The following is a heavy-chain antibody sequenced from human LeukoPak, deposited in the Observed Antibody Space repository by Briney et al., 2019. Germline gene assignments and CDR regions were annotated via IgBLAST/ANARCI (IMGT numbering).Heavy chain of an antibody. D-gene: IGHD4-17*01. J-gene: IGHJ4*02. CDR1: GGTFSSYA. V-gene: IGHV1-69*04. CDR3: ARELGDYLGVY. CDR2: IIPILGIA. Sequence: GASVKVSCKASGGTFSSYAISWVRQAPGQGLEWMGRIIPILGIANYAQKFQGRVTITADKSTSTAYMELSSLRSEDTAVYYCARELGDYLGVYWGQGTLVTVSS.